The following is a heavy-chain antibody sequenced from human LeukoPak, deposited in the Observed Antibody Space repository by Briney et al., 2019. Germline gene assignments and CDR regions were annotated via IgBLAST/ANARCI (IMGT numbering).Heavy chain of an antibody. J-gene: IGHJ4*02. CDR3: VKAAGSWYGYFDY. V-gene: IGHV3-64D*06. D-gene: IGHD6-13*01. Sequence: GGSLRLSCSASGFTFSNYAIHWVRQAPGKGLEYVSTISNNGDNTNYADSVEGRFTISRDNSKNTLYLQISGLRPEDTAVYYCVKAAGSWYGYFDYWGQGTLVTVSS. CDR2: ISNNGDNT. CDR1: GFTFSNYA.